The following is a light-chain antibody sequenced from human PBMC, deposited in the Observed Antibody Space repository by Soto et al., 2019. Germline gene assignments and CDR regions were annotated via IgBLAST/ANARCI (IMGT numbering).Light chain of an antibody. CDR1: QAVSSDF. CDR2: GAS. V-gene: IGKV3-20*01. J-gene: IGKJ2*01. Sequence: EIVLTQSPGTLSLSPGDTATLSCRASQAVSSDFLAWYQHKPGQAPRLLMYGASLRPTGIPDRFSGSGSGTDFTLTISRLEPEDFALYYCQHYSNLLPYTFGQGTKLE. CDR3: QHYSNLLPYT.